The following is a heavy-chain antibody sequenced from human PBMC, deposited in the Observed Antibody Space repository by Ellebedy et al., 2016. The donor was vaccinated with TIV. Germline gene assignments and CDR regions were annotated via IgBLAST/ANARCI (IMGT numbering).Heavy chain of an antibody. CDR1: GGTFNNYA. D-gene: IGHD3-10*01. CDR3: ARKFGGGGAFDS. CDR2: IVPLVGSI. J-gene: IGHJ3*02. Sequence: ASVKVSXXASGGTFNNYAFNWVRQAPGQGLEWMGGIVPLVGSIKYAEKFQGRVTISADESTTTGYLDFSSLTSEDTAVYYCARKFGGGGAFDSWGQGTMITVSS. V-gene: IGHV1-69*13.